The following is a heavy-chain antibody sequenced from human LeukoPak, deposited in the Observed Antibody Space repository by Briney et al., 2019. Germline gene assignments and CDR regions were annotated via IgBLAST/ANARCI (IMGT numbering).Heavy chain of an antibody. CDR1: GGSISNSNW. J-gene: IGHJ5*02. CDR3: ARESGNDWNNWFDP. CDR2: IYQSGST. V-gene: IGHV4-4*02. D-gene: IGHD5-12*01. Sequence: PSETLSLTCAVSGGSISNSNWWSWVRQPPGKGLEWIGFIYQSGSTRYSSSLKSRVTISIDMSKNQFSLKLSSVTAADTAVYYCARESGNDWNNWFDPWGQGTPVTVSS.